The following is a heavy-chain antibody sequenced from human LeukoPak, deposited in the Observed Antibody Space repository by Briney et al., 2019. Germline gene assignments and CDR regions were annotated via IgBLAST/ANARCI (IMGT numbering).Heavy chain of an antibody. V-gene: IGHV1-69*04. CDR3: AREGHYDSSGYLDY. Sequence: GASVKVSCKASGGTFSSYAISWVRQAPGQGLEWMGRIIPILGIANYAQKFQGRVTITADKSTSTAYMELSSLRSEDTAVYYCAREGHYDSSGYLDYWGQGTLVTVSS. D-gene: IGHD3-22*01. J-gene: IGHJ4*02. CDR2: IIPILGIA. CDR1: GGTFSSYA.